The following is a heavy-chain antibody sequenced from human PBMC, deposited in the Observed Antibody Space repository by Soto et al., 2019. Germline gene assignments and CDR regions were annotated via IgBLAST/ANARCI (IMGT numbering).Heavy chain of an antibody. CDR3: ARVPSP. CDR2: IYHSGST. V-gene: IGHV4-30-2*01. J-gene: IGHJ5*02. CDR1: GGSISSGGYY. Sequence: QLQLQESGSGLVKPSQTLSLTCAVSGGSISSGGYYWSWVRPPPGKGLEWIGYIYHSGSTSYNPYLTSRVTISVDRSKNQFSLKLSSVTAADTAVYYCARVPSPWGQGTLVTVSS.